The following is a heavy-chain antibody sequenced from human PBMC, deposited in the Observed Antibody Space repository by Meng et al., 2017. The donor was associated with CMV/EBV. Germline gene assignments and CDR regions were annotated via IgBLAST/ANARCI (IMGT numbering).Heavy chain of an antibody. CDR2: INHSGST. Sequence: SQTLSLTCAVYGGSFSGYYWSWIRQPPGKGLEWIGEINHSGSTNYNPSLKSRVTISVDTSKNQFSLKLSSVTAADTAGYYCAGASFWSGYYDYWGQGTLVTVSS. CDR3: AGASFWSGYYDY. D-gene: IGHD3-3*01. CDR1: GGSFSGYY. V-gene: IGHV4-34*01. J-gene: IGHJ4*02.